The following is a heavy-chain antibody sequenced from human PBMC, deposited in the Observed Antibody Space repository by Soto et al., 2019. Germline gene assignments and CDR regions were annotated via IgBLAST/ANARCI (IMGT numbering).Heavy chain of an antibody. J-gene: IGHJ6*03. V-gene: IGHV4-34*01. CDR2: INHSGST. CDR1: GGSFSGYY. D-gene: IGHD3-16*01. Sequence: TSETLSLTCAVYGGSFSGYYWSWIRQPPGKGLEWIGEINHSGSTNYNPSLKSRVTISVDTSKNQFSLKLSSVTAADTAVYYCARGARMITFGGVVRPYYMDVWGKGTTVTVSS. CDR3: ARGARMITFGGVVRPYYMDV.